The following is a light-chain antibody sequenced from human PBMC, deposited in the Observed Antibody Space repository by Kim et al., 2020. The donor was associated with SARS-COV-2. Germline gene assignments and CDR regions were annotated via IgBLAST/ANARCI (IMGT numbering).Light chain of an antibody. CDR3: QQYSDWPPIT. J-gene: IGKJ5*01. Sequence: SPVERAALSCRASQSVSSKLAWYQQNPGQAPRLLIYDASTRASGIPARFIGSGSGTEFTLTIFRLQSEDFALYYCQQYSDWPPITFGQGTRLEIK. V-gene: IGKV3-15*01. CDR1: QSVSSK. CDR2: DAS.